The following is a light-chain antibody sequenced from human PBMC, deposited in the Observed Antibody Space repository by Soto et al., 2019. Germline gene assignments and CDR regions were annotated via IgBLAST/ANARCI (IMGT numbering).Light chain of an antibody. CDR1: ESVTRY. Sequence: EIVLTQSPVTLSLSPGERATLSCRASESVTRYLAWYQQKPGQAPRLLIYDASTRATVIPARFSGSGSGTDFTLTISSLESEDFAVYYCQQRSNWPITFGQGTRLEIK. CDR2: DAS. V-gene: IGKV3-11*01. CDR3: QQRSNWPIT. J-gene: IGKJ5*01.